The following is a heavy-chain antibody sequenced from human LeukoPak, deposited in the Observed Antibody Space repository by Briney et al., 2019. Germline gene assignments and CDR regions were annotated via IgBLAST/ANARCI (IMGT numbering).Heavy chain of an antibody. J-gene: IGHJ3*02. CDR1: GGSISSSSYY. CDR2: IYYSGST. CDR3: APYTAAAEAFDI. V-gene: IGHV4-39*07. Sequence: SETLSLTCTVSGGSISSSSYYWGWIRQPPGKGLEWIGSIYYSGSTYYNPSLKSRVTISVDTSKNQFSLKLSSVTAADTAVYYCAPYTAAAEAFDIWGQGTMVTVSS. D-gene: IGHD6-13*01.